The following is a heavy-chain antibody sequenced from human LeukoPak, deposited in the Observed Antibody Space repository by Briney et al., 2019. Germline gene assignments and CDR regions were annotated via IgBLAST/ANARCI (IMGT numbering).Heavy chain of an antibody. V-gene: IGHV1-24*01. CDR1: GYSFTSYW. Sequence: GESLKISCKGSGYSFTSYWIGWVRQMPGKGLEWMGGFDPEDGETIYAQKFQGRVTMTEDTSTDTAYMELSSLRSEDTAVYYCATALEAGWYFDYWGQGTLVTVSS. CDR2: FDPEDGET. D-gene: IGHD5-24*01. J-gene: IGHJ4*02. CDR3: ATALEAGWYFDY.